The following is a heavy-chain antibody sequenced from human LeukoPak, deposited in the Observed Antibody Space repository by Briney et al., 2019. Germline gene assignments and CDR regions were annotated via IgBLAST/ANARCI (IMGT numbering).Heavy chain of an antibody. V-gene: IGHV1-69*05. CDR3: ARVGRGGCYRTNYYYYYMDV. CDR1: GGTFSSYA. CDR2: IIPIFGTA. Sequence: GSSVKVSCTASGGTFSSYAISWVRQAPGQGLEWMGGIIPIFGTANYAQKFQGRVTITTDESTSTAYMELSSLRSEDTAVYYFARVGRGGCYRTNYYYYYMDVWGKGTTVTVPS. D-gene: IGHD4/OR15-4a*01. J-gene: IGHJ6*03.